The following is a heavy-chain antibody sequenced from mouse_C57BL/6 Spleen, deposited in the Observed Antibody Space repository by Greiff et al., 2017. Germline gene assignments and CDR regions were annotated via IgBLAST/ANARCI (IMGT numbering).Heavy chain of an antibody. CDR2: IYPGSGNT. V-gene: IGHV1-76*01. CDR1: GYTFTDYY. Sequence: QVQLQQSGAELVRPGASVKLSCKASGYTFTDYYINWVKQRPGQGLEWIARIYPGSGNTYYNEKFKGKATLTAEKSSSTAYMQLSSLTSEDSAVYFCARGGTGYWYFDVWGTGTTVTVSS. J-gene: IGHJ1*03. D-gene: IGHD4-1*01. CDR3: ARGGTGYWYFDV.